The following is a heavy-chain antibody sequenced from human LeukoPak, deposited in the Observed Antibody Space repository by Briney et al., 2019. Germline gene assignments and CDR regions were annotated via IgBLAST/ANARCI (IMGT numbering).Heavy chain of an antibody. CDR1: GGSISSYY. V-gene: IGHV4-59*08. D-gene: IGHD4-17*01. J-gene: IGHJ4*02. CDR2: IYYSGST. CDR3: ASLAYGGNSGDY. Sequence: PSETLSLTCTVSGGSISSYYWSWIRQPPGKGLEWIGYIYYSGSTNYNPSLKSRVTISVDTSKNQFSLKLSSVTAADTAVYYCASLAYGGNSGDYWGQGTLVTVSS.